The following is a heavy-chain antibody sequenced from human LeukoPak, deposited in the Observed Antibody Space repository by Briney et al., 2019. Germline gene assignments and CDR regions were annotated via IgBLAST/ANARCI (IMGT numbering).Heavy chain of an antibody. CDR1: GYTFTDYY. CDR3: ARDRNPYDFEGDHPNDY. Sequence: ASVKVSCKASGYTFTDYYMHWVRQAPGQGLEWMGWINPNSGGTNYAQEFQGRVTMTRDTSISTAYMELRSLRSDDTAVYYCARDRNPYDFEGDHPNDYWGQGTLVTVSS. V-gene: IGHV1-2*02. CDR2: INPNSGGT. D-gene: IGHD3-3*01. J-gene: IGHJ4*02.